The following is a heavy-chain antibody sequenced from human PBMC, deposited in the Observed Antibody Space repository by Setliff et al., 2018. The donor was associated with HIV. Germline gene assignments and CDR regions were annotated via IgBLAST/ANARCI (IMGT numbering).Heavy chain of an antibody. J-gene: IGHJ6*03. CDR2: IYYSGST. CDR3: ARHGAFYYYYYMDV. V-gene: IGHV4-59*08. CDR1: GGSISGYY. Sequence: SETLSLTCTVSGGSISGYYWSWIRQPPGRGLEWIGYIYYSGSTNYNPSLKSRVTISVDTSKNQFSLKLSSVTAADTAVYYCARHGAFYYYYYMDVWGKGTTVTVSS.